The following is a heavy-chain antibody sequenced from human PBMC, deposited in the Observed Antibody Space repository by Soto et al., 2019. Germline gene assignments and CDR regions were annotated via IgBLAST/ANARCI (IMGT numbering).Heavy chain of an antibody. Sequence: QVQLVESGGGVVQPGRSLRLSCAASGFTFSAYGMHWVRQAPGKGLEWVAVILHDGSNGIYADSVKGRFTISRDNSRNTLYLQMNDLRVEDTAIYYCATRGAGGRVDDWGQGTQVTVPS. J-gene: IGHJ4*02. CDR1: GFTFSAYG. CDR3: ATRGAGGRVDD. D-gene: IGHD2-15*01. CDR2: ILHDGSNG. V-gene: IGHV3-30*03.